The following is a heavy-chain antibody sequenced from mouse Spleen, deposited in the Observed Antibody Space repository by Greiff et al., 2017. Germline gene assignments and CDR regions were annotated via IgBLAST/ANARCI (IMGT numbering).Heavy chain of an antibody. V-gene: IGHV5-12*02. Sequence: EVKLVESGGGLVQPGGSLKLSCATSGFTFSDYYMYWVRQTPEKRLEWVAYISNGGGSTYYPDTVKGRFTISRDNAKNTLYLQMSRLKSEDTAMYYCARQDYGAYYAMDYWGQGTSVTVSS. CDR2: ISNGGGST. CDR3: ARQDYGAYYAMDY. J-gene: IGHJ4*01. D-gene: IGHD2-4*01. CDR1: GFTFSDYY.